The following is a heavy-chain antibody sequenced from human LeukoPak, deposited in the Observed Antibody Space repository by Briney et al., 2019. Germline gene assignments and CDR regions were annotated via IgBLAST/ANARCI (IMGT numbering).Heavy chain of an antibody. CDR1: GGSISSGGYY. V-gene: IGHV4-31*03. CDR3: ARDAQQLPPAPYYYYGMDV. CDR2: IYYSGST. D-gene: IGHD6-13*01. J-gene: IGHJ6*02. Sequence: SQTLSLTCTVSGGSISSGGYYWSWIRQHPGTGLEWIGYIYYSGSTYYNPSLKSRVTISVDTSKNQFSLKLSSVTAADTAVYYCARDAQQLPPAPYYYYGMDVWGQGTTVTVSS.